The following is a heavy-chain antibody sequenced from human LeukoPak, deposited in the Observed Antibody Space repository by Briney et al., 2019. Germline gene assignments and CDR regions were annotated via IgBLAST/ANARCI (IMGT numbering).Heavy chain of an antibody. CDR1: GGTFSSYA. Sequence: SVKVSCKASGGTFSSYAISWVRQAPGQGLEWMGGIIPIFGTANYAQKFQGRVTITTDESTSTAYMELSSLRSEDTAVYYCARSWTLGATIWFDYWGQGTLVTVSS. V-gene: IGHV1-69*05. CDR3: ARSWTLGATIWFDY. J-gene: IGHJ4*02. CDR2: IIPIFGTA. D-gene: IGHD1-26*01.